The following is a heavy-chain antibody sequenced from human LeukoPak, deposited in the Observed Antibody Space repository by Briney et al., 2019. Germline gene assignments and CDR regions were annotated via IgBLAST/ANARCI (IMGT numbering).Heavy chain of an antibody. J-gene: IGHJ6*02. CDR3: ARDTRYSSSWSQYYYYGMDV. V-gene: IGHV3-33*01. CDR2: IWCDGSNK. CDR1: GFTFSSYG. Sequence: PGRSLRLSCAASGFTFSSYGMHWVRQAPGKGLEWVAVIWCDGSNKYYADSVKGRFTISRDNSKNTLYLQMNSLRAEDTAVYYCARDTRYSSSWSQYYYYGMDVWGQGTTVTVSS. D-gene: IGHD6-13*01.